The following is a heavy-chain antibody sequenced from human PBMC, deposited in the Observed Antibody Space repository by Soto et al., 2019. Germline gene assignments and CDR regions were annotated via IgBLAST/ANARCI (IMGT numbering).Heavy chain of an antibody. D-gene: IGHD4-17*01. Sequence: EVQLLESGGGLVQPGGSLRLSCAASGFSFSNYALSWVRQSPGKGLEWVSTFSAGGRAYYADSVKGRLTIAKDSSKNTWLLEAGSLRGEDTAVYSCAKEAMPEHCGDSRFYYWGQGTRVTVSS. CDR2: FSAGGRA. CDR1: GFSFSNYA. CDR3: AKEAMPEHCGDSRFYY. J-gene: IGHJ4*02. V-gene: IGHV3-23*01.